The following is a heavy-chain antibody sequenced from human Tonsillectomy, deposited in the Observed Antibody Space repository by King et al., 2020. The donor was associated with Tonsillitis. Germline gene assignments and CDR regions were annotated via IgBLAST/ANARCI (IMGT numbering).Heavy chain of an antibody. CDR1: GFTFSSYG. D-gene: IGHD3-10*01. V-gene: IGHV3-30*18. Sequence: VQLVESGGGVVQPGRSLRLSCAASGFTFSSYGMHWVRQAPGKGLEWVAVISYDGSNKYYADSVKGRFTISRDNSKNTLYLQMNSLRAEDTAVYYCAKDLRRGRYYYGSGSYYIGGHWFDPWGQGTLVTVSS. CDR3: AKDLRRGRYYYGSGSYYIGGHWFDP. J-gene: IGHJ5*02. CDR2: ISYDGSNK.